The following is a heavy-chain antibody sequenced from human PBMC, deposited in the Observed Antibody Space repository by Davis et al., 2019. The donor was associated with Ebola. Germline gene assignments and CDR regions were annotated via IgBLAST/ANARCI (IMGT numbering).Heavy chain of an antibody. V-gene: IGHV1-46*01. CDR2: INPSGGST. J-gene: IGHJ4*02. D-gene: IGHD3-22*01. CDR3: ARDSFITPFDY. Sequence: ASVKVSCKASGYTFTSYYMHWVRQAPGQGLEWMGIINPSGGSTSYAQKFQGRVTMTTDTSTSTAYMELRSLRSDDTAVYYCARDSFITPFDYWGQGTLVTVSS. CDR1: GYTFTSYY.